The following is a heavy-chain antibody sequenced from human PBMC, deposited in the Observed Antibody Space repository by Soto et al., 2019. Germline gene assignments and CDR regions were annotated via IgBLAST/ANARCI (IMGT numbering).Heavy chain of an antibody. D-gene: IGHD2-2*02. CDR2: ISYDSTNK. CDR3: AKDHGFDEFQLLYYSYYGLDV. CDR1: GFTFSDYG. Sequence: GGSLRPSCAASGFTFSDYGMHWVRQAPGKGLEWVAVISYDSTNKYYGDSVKGRFTISRDNSKNTLYLQMNSLRAEDRAVYYCAKDHGFDEFQLLYYSYYGLDVWGQGTTVTVSS. J-gene: IGHJ6*02. V-gene: IGHV3-30*18.